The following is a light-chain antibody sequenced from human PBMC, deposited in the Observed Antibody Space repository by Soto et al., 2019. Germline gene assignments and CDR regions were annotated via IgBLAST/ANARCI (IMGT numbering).Light chain of an antibody. CDR2: DVS. CDR3: SSYTSSTTLL. Sequence: QSALTQPASVSGSPGQSITISCTGTGSDLGGYNYVSWYQQHPGKAPKLMIYDVSNRPSGVSNRFSGSKSGNTASLTISVLQGEDEADYYCSSYTSSTTLLFGGGTKLTVL. J-gene: IGLJ2*01. CDR1: GSDLGGYNY. V-gene: IGLV2-14*01.